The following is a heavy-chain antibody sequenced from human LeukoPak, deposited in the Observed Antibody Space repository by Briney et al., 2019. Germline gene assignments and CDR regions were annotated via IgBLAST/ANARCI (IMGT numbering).Heavy chain of an antibody. CDR2: ISSSSSTI. CDR1: GFTFSSYS. D-gene: IGHD3-10*01. Sequence: GGSLRLSCAASGFTFSSYSMNWVRQAPGKGLEWVSYISSSSSTIYYADSVKGRFTISRDNAKNSLYLQMNSLRAEDTAVYYCARAQLLWFGELLPSPFDYWGQGTLVTVSS. J-gene: IGHJ4*02. CDR3: ARAQLLWFGELLPSPFDY. V-gene: IGHV3-48*04.